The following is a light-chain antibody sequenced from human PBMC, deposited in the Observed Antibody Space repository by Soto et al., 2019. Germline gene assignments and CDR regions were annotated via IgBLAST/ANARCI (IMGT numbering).Light chain of an antibody. Sequence: EIVMTQSPATLSVSPGDRATLSCRASQSVDNDLAWYQQKPGQPPRLLIYDASTRATGIPARFSGSQSGTEFTLTISSLLSEDFAVYYCHQYNFWPTFGQGTKVDIK. CDR3: HQYNFWPT. V-gene: IGKV3D-15*01. CDR2: DAS. CDR1: QSVDND. J-gene: IGKJ1*01.